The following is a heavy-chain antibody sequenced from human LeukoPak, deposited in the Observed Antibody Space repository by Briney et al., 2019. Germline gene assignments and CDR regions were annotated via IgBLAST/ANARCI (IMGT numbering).Heavy chain of an antibody. CDR2: IYYSGST. D-gene: IGHD4-17*01. V-gene: IGHV4-39*01. J-gene: IGHJ2*01. Sequence: SETLSLTCTVSGGSISSSSYYWGWIRQPPGKGLEWIGSIYYSGSTYYNPSLKSRVTISVDTSKNQFSLKLSSVTAADTAVYYCESTVTTNRYFDLWGRGTLVTVSS. CDR3: ESTVTTNRYFDL. CDR1: GGSISSSSYY.